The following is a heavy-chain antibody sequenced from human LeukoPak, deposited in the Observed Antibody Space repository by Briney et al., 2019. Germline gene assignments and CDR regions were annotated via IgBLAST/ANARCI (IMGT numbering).Heavy chain of an antibody. CDR2: IPYDGSNK. Sequence: GGSLRLSCAASGFTFSSYGMHWVRQAPGKGLEWVAVIPYDGSNKYYADSVKGRFTISRDNSKNTLYLQMNSLRAEDTAVYYCAKAHRTGGLDFDYWGQGTLVTVSS. V-gene: IGHV3-30*18. CDR1: GFTFSSYG. J-gene: IGHJ4*02. D-gene: IGHD2-8*02. CDR3: AKAHRTGGLDFDY.